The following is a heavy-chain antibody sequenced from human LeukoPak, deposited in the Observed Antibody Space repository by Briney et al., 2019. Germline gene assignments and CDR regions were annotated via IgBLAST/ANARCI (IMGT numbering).Heavy chain of an antibody. CDR1: GFTFSSYA. Sequence: GGSLRLSCAASGFTFSSYAMHWVHQAPGKGLEWVAVISYDGSNKYYADSVKGRFTISRDNSKNTLYLQMNSLRAEDTAVYYCARDGGVYSSSSNFDYWGQGTLVTVSS. V-gene: IGHV3-30-3*01. CDR3: ARDGGVYSSSSNFDY. J-gene: IGHJ4*02. CDR2: ISYDGSNK. D-gene: IGHD6-13*01.